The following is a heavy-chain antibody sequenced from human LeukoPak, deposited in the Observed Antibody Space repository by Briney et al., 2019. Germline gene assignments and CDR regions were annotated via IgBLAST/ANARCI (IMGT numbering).Heavy chain of an antibody. Sequence: ASVKVSCKASGYTFTSYDINWVRQATGQGLEWMGWMNPNSGNTGYAQKFQGRVTMTRNTSISTAYMELSSLRSEDTAVYYCATGLQQLVGNWLDPWGQGTLVTVSS. CDR2: MNPNSGNT. CDR3: ATGLQQLVGNWLDP. J-gene: IGHJ5*02. CDR1: GYTFTSYD. V-gene: IGHV1-8*01. D-gene: IGHD6-13*01.